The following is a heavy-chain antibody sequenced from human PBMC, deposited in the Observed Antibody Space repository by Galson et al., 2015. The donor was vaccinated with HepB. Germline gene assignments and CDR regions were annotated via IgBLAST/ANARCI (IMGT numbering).Heavy chain of an antibody. D-gene: IGHD5-24*01. CDR3: LHRDGYNQIFDY. Sequence: LSLTCTVSGGSISSSSYYWGWIRQPPGKGLEWIGSIYYSGSTYYNPSLKSRVTISVDTSKNQFSLKLSSVTAADTAVYYCLHRDGYNQIFDYWGQGTLVTVSS. J-gene: IGHJ4*02. CDR1: GGSISSSSYY. CDR2: IYYSGST. V-gene: IGHV4-39*01.